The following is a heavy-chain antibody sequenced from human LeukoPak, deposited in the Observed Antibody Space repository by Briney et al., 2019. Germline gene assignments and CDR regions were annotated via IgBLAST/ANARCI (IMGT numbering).Heavy chain of an antibody. CDR3: ARVAYTSGWAETFDY. V-gene: IGHV3-7*05. J-gene: IGHJ4*02. CDR2: IKQDGSEK. CDR1: GFTFNNYA. Sequence: GGSLRLSCAASGFTFNNYAMGWVRQAPGKGLEWVANIKQDGSEKYYVDSVKGRFTISRDNAKNSLYLQMNSLRAEDTAVYYCARVAYTSGWAETFDYWGQGTLVTVSS. D-gene: IGHD6-19*01.